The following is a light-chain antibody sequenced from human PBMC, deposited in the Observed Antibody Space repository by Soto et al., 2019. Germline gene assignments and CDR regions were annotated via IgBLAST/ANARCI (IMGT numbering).Light chain of an antibody. V-gene: IGKV3-20*01. CDR3: QQYTNSIT. CDR2: DTS. Sequence: DIVLTQSPGTLSLSPGERATLSCRASQVIASSHLAWHQQKPGQAPRLLIFDTSRRATGIPYRFSGSGSETDFTLTINRLEPEDFAVYYCQQYTNSITFGQGTRLEIK. CDR1: QVIASSH. J-gene: IGKJ5*01.